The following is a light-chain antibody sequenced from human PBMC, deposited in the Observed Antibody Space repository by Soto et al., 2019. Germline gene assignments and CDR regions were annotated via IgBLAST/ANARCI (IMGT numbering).Light chain of an antibody. CDR2: AAS. CDR3: PQRSSPPYT. J-gene: IGKJ2*01. CDR1: QTLSSY. Sequence: DIQMTQSPSSLSASVGDRVPITCRASQTLSSYLSWYQQKPGKAPKLLIYAASSLQSGVPSRFSCSASGTDFPLTISLLQPEDFATYYCPQRSSPPYTFGQGTKLEIQ. V-gene: IGKV1-39*01.